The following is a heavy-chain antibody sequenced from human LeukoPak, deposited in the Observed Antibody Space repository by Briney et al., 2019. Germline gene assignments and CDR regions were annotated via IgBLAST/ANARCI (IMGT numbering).Heavy chain of an antibody. CDR3: ARCCSSTSLEYGMDV. V-gene: IGHV4-39*07. CDR1: GGSISSSSYY. Sequence: SETLSLTCTVSGGSISSSSYYWSWIRQPPGKGLEWIGEINHSGSTNYNPSLKSRVTISVDTSKNQFSLKLSSVTAADTAVYYCARCCSSTSLEYGMDVWGQGTTVTVSS. CDR2: INHSGST. D-gene: IGHD2-2*01. J-gene: IGHJ6*02.